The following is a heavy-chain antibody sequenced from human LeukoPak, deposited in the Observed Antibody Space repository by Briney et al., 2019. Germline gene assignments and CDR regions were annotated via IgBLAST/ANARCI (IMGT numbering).Heavy chain of an antibody. V-gene: IGHV3-49*03. Sequence: GRSLRLSCTASGFTFGDYAMSWFRQAPGKGLEWVGFIRSKAYGGTTEYAASVKGRFTISRDDSKSIAYLQMNSLKTVDTAVYYCTRDRLSSSSWSSTFDYWGQGTLVTVSS. J-gene: IGHJ4*02. D-gene: IGHD6-13*01. CDR2: IRSKAYGGTT. CDR1: GFTFGDYA. CDR3: TRDRLSSSSWSSTFDY.